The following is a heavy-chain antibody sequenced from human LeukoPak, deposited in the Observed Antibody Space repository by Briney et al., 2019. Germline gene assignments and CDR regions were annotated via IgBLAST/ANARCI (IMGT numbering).Heavy chain of an antibody. CDR2: IWYDGSNK. CDR1: GFTFSSYG. Sequence: GGSLRLSCAASGFTFSSYGMHWVHQAPGKGLEWVAVIWYDGSNKYYADSVKGRFTISRDNSKNTLDVQMNSLRAEDTAVYYCARDPYYYGSGIWGYFDYWGQGTLVTVSS. J-gene: IGHJ4*02. CDR3: ARDPYYYGSGIWGYFDY. V-gene: IGHV3-33*01. D-gene: IGHD3-10*01.